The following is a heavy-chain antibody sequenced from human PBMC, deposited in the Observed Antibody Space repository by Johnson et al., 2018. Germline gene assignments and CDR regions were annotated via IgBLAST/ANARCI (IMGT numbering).Heavy chain of an antibody. J-gene: IGHJ6*02. CDR3: ARGGRSTVTTGYYYYDGMDV. CDR2: INHSGST. Sequence: QVQLQQWGAGLLKPSETLSLTCAVYGGSFSGYYWSWIRQPPGKGLEWIGEINHSGSTNYNPSLKSRVTISVDTSKNQFSLKLSPVTAADTAVYYCARGGRSTVTTGYYYYDGMDVWGQGTTVTVSS. CDR1: GGSFSGYY. V-gene: IGHV4-34*01. D-gene: IGHD4-17*01.